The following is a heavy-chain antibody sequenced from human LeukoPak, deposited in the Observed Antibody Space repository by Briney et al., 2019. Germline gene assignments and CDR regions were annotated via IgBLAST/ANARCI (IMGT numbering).Heavy chain of an antibody. CDR3: ARIRRSYYDSTGYLDY. J-gene: IGHJ4*02. CDR2: IYYSGST. CDR1: GGSVSSGSYY. V-gene: IGHV4-61*01. Sequence: SETLSLTCTVSGGSVSSGSYYWSWIRQPPGKRLEWIGYIYYSGSTNYNPSLKSRVTISVDTSKNQFSLKLSSVTAADTAVYYCARIRRSYYDSTGYLDYWGQGTLVTVSS. D-gene: IGHD3-22*01.